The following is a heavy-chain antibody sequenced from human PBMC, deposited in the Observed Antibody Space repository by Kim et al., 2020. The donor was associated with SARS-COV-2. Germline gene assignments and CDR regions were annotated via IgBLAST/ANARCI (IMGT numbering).Heavy chain of an antibody. CDR3: ARDLAGGYCSGGSCYPFYSYGLDV. CDR1: GFTVSSNY. CDR2: IYSGGST. J-gene: IGHJ6*02. Sequence: GGSLRLSCAASGFTVSSNYMSWVRQAPGKGLEWVSVIYSGGSTYYADSVKGRFTISRDNTKNTVHLQMNSMRDEDTAVYYCARDLAGGYCSGGSCYPFYSYGLDVWGQGTTVTVSS. D-gene: IGHD2-15*01. V-gene: IGHV3-53*01.